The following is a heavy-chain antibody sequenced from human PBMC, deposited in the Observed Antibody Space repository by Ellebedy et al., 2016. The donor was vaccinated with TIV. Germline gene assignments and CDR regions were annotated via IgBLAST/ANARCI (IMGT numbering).Heavy chain of an antibody. CDR1: GGSFSGYY. J-gene: IGHJ4*02. V-gene: IGHV4-34*01. CDR2: INHSGST. Sequence: MPSETLSLTCAVYGGSFSGYYWSWIRQPPGKGLEWIGEINHSGSTNYNLSLKSRVTISVDMSKKQFSLKLSSVTAADTAVYYCARWEVGYSHGNPRFDYWGQGILVTVSS. CDR3: ARWEVGYSHGNPRFDY. D-gene: IGHD5-18*01.